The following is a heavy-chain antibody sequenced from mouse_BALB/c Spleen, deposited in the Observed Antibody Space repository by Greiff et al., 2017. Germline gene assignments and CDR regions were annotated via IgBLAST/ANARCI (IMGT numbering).Heavy chain of an antibody. CDR2: IRNKANGYTT. D-gene: IGHD1-1*01. J-gene: IGHJ2*01. CDR1: GFTFTDYY. Sequence: EVHLVESGGGLVQPGGSLRLSCATSGFTFTDYYMSWVRQPPGKALEWLGFIRNKANGYTTEYSASVKGRFTISRDNSQSILYLQMNTLRAEDSATYYCARSPYYYGSSFDYWGQGTTLTVSS. V-gene: IGHV7-3*02. CDR3: ARSPYYYGSSFDY.